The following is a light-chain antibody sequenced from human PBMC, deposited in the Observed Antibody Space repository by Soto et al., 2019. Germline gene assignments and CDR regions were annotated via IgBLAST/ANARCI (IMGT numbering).Light chain of an antibody. CDR2: GSS. CDR3: QQGYSTPVT. CDR1: QSISRH. Sequence: DIHMTQSPSSLSPSVGDRVALTCRASQSISRHLNWDQQKPGRAPSFRIYGSSNLQSGVPSRFSGSGSGTDFTLTISSLLPEDFATYYCQQGYSTPVTSGQGTRLEIK. J-gene: IGKJ5*01. V-gene: IGKV1-39*01.